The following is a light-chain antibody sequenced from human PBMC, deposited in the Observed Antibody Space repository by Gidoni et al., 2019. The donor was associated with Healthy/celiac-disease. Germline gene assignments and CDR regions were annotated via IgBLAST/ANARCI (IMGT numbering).Light chain of an antibody. CDR1: QDISNY. V-gene: IGKV1-33*01. CDR3: QQYDTLPRYT. Sequence: DIQMTQSPSSLSASVGDRVTITCQASQDISNYLNWYQQQPGKAPKLLIYDASNLETGVPSRFSGSGSGTYFPFTISSLQPEDIATYYCQQYDTLPRYTFGQGTKLEI. J-gene: IGKJ2*01. CDR2: DAS.